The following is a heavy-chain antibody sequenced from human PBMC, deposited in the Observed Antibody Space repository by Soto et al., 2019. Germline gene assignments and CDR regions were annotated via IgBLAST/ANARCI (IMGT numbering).Heavy chain of an antibody. J-gene: IGHJ4*02. CDR2: IKQDGSEK. Sequence: GGSLRLSCAASGFTFSSYWMSWVRQAPGKGLEWVANIKQDGSEKYYVDSVKGRFTISRDNAKNTLYLQMNSLRAEDTAVYYCASGGSSLNFDSWGQGTLVTVSS. CDR3: ASGGSSLNFDS. D-gene: IGHD6-6*01. V-gene: IGHV3-7*02. CDR1: GFTFSSYW.